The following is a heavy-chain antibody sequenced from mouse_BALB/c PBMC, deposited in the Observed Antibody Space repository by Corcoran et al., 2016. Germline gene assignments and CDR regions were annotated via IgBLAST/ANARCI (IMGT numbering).Heavy chain of an antibody. Sequence: QIQLVPAGPELKKPGETVQISCKASGYTFTNYGMNWVKQAPGKGLKWMGWINTYTGEPTYADDFKGRFAFSLETSASTAYLQINNLKNEDTATYFCARSLQDAYWGQGTLVTVSA. D-gene: IGHD2-10*01. CDR2: INTYTGEP. CDR1: GYTFTNYG. J-gene: IGHJ3*01. CDR3: ARSLQDAY. V-gene: IGHV9-3-1*01.